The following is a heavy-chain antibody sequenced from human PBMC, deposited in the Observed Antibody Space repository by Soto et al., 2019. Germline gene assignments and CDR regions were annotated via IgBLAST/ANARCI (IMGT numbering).Heavy chain of an antibody. J-gene: IGHJ4*02. V-gene: IGHV4-34*01. CDR2: INHSGST. D-gene: IGHD2-8*02. CDR3: ARDKVTGLIDY. Sequence: SETLSLTCAVYGGSFSGYYWTWIRQPPGTGLEWIGEINHSGSTNYNPSLKSRVTISVDTSKNQFSLKLTSVTAADTAVYYCARDKVTGLIDYWGQGTLVPSPQ. CDR1: GGSFSGYY.